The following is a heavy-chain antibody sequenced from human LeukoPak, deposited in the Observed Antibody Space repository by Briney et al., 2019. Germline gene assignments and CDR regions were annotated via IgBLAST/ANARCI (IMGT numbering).Heavy chain of an antibody. CDR2: ISGSGGST. Sequence: GGSLRLSCAASGFTFSSYAMSWVRQAPGKGLEWVSAISGSGGSTYYADSVKGRFTISRDNSKNTLYLQMNSLRAEDTAVYYCARRITMIDLPDYWGQGTLVTVSS. V-gene: IGHV3-23*01. CDR1: GFTFSSYA. D-gene: IGHD3-22*01. J-gene: IGHJ4*02. CDR3: ARRITMIDLPDY.